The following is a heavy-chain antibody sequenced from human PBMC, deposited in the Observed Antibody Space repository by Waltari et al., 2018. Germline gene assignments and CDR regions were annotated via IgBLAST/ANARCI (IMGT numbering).Heavy chain of an antibody. CDR2: IYHSGST. CDR1: GYSISSGYY. J-gene: IGHJ5*01. V-gene: IGHV4-38-2*01. Sequence: QVQLQESGPGLVKPSETLSLTCAVSGYSISSGYYWGWIRQPPGKGLEWIGSIYHSGSTDYNPSRKSRVTISVDTSKNQFSLKLSSVTAADTAVYYCARRPNWFDPWGQGTMVTVSS. D-gene: IGHD6-6*01. CDR3: ARRPNWFDP.